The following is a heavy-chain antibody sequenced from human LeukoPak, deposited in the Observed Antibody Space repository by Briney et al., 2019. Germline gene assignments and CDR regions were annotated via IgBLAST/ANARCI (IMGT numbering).Heavy chain of an antibody. V-gene: IGHV4-34*01. CDR1: GGSFSGYY. Sequence: SETLSLTCAVYGGSFSGYYWSWIRQPPGKGLEWIGEINHSGSTNYNPSLKSRATISVDTSKNQFSLKLSSVTAADTAVYYCAKYSSSWSGWYFDYWGQGTLVTVSS. CDR3: AKYSSSWSGWYFDY. J-gene: IGHJ4*02. D-gene: IGHD6-13*01. CDR2: INHSGST.